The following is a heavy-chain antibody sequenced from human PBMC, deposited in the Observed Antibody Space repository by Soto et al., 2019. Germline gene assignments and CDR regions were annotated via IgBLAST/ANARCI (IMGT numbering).Heavy chain of an antibody. CDR3: ARVRTAMSYYYYGMDV. D-gene: IGHD5-18*01. CDR2: ISYDGSNK. J-gene: IGHJ6*02. Sequence: ESGGGVVQPGRSLRLSCAASGFTFSSYAMHWVRQAPGKGLEWVAVISYDGSNKYYADSVKGRFTISRDNSKNTLYLQMNSLRAEGTAVYYCARVRTAMSYYYYGMDVWGQGTTVTVSS. CDR1: GFTFSSYA. V-gene: IGHV3-30-3*01.